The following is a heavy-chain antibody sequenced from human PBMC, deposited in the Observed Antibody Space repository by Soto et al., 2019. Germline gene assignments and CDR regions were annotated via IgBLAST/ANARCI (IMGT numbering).Heavy chain of an antibody. Sequence: PGESLKISCHVSGYRFSKYWIGWVRQMPGKGLESLGIIYPGDSETKYSPAFQGQVTISADTSISTAYLQWSSLKTADTAMYYCARRVTDSKGDPFDIWGQGTTVPV. J-gene: IGHJ3*02. D-gene: IGHD3-22*01. V-gene: IGHV5-51*01. CDR3: ARRVTDSKGDPFDI. CDR1: GYRFSKYW. CDR2: IYPGDSET.